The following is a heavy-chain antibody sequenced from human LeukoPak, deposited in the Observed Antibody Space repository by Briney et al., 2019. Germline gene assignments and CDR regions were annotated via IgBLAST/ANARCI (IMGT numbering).Heavy chain of an antibody. D-gene: IGHD6-19*01. CDR3: ARGGTTVAGTFWFDP. Sequence: SETLSLTCAVSGGSISNSNWWSWVRQPPGKGLEWIGGIYHTGSSNCNPSLKSRVTISVDKSKNQFSLKLSSVTAADTAVYYCARGGTTVAGTFWFDPWGQGTLVTVSS. J-gene: IGHJ5*02. CDR1: GGSISNSNW. V-gene: IGHV4-4*02. CDR2: IYHTGSS.